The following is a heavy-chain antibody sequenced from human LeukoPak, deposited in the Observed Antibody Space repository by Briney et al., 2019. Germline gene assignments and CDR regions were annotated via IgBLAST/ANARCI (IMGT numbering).Heavy chain of an antibody. CDR2: IIPIFGTA. V-gene: IGHV1-69*13. CDR1: GGTFSSYA. CDR3: ARELYASGLGDY. Sequence: ASVKVSCKASGGTFSSYAISWVRQAPGQGLEWMGGIIPIFGTANYAQKFQGRVTITADESTSTAYMELRGLKSDDTAIYYCARELYASGLGDYWGQGTLVTVSS. J-gene: IGHJ4*02. D-gene: IGHD3-10*01.